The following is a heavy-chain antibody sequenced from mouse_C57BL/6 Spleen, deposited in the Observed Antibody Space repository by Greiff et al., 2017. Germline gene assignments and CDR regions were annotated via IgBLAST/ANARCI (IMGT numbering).Heavy chain of an antibody. CDR3: ARGGYDGYYYAMDY. Sequence: VQLKQSGPALVKPGASVKISCKASGYSFTDYNMNWVKQSNGKSLEWIGVINPNYGTTSYNQKFKGKATLTVDQSSSTAYMQLNSLTSEDSAVHYCARGGYDGYYYAMDYWGQGTSVTVSS. V-gene: IGHV1-39*01. CDR1: GYSFTDYN. J-gene: IGHJ4*01. D-gene: IGHD2-2*01. CDR2: INPNYGTT.